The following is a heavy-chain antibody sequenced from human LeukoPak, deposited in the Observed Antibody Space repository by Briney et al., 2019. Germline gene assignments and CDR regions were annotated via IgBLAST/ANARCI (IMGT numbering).Heavy chain of an antibody. CDR3: ARWFRGYRDAFDI. V-gene: IGHV4-39*01. CDR1: GGSISSTRYY. CDR2: IYYSGST. J-gene: IGHJ3*02. Sequence: PSETLSLTCSVSGGSISSTRYYWGWIRQPPGKGLEWIGSIYYSGSTYYNPSLKSRVTISVDTSKNQFSLKLTSVTAADTAMYYCARWFRGYRDAFDIWGQGTLVTVSS. D-gene: IGHD5-18*01.